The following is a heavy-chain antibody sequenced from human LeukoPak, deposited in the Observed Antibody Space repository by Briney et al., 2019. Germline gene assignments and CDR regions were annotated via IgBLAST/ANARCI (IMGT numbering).Heavy chain of an antibody. D-gene: IGHD3-10*01. CDR2: IRYDGISK. J-gene: IGHJ4*02. CDR3: ARDQRPSYYGSGNYACDY. CDR1: GFTFSSYG. Sequence: GGSLRLSCAASGFTFSSYGMHWVRQAPGKGLEWVAFIRYDGISKYYADSVKGRFTISRDNANNSLYLQMNSLSAEDTAVYFCARDQRPSYYGSGNYACDYWGQGILVTVSS. V-gene: IGHV3-30*02.